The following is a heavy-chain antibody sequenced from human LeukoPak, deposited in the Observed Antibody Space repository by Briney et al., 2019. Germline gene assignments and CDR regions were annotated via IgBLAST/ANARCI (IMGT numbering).Heavy chain of an antibody. V-gene: IGHV4-61*02. Sequence: SQTLSLTCTVSGGSISSGSYYWSWIRQPAGKGLEWIGRIYTSGSTNYNTSLRSRVTILLDTSKNQFSLNLNSVTAADTAVYYCARVDIPMAGHAFDIWGQGTMVTVSS. CDR2: IYTSGST. J-gene: IGHJ3*02. CDR3: ARVDIPMAGHAFDI. CDR1: GGSISSGSYY. D-gene: IGHD5-18*01.